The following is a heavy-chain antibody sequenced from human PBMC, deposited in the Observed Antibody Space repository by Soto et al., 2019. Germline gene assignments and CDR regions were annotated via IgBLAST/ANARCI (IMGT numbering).Heavy chain of an antibody. J-gene: IGHJ6*02. D-gene: IGHD6-13*01. Sequence: QVQLVESGGGVVQPGRSLRLSCAASGFTFNNYGMHWVRQAPGKVLEWVAVIWNDGNGYYYANSVKGRFTIYRDNSKKTLYLQMSSLTAEDTAVYYCARRQISHPTRAAGSARGGMDVWGQGTTVTVSS. V-gene: IGHV3-33*01. CDR3: ARRQISHPTRAAGSARGGMDV. CDR2: IWNDGNGY. CDR1: GFTFNNYG.